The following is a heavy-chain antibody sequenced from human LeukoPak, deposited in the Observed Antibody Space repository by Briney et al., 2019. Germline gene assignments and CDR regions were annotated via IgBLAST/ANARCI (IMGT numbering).Heavy chain of an antibody. D-gene: IGHD2-2*02. Sequence: SVKVSCKASGGTFSSYAISWVRQAPGQGLGWMGRIIPILGIANYAQKFQGRVTITADKSTSTAYMELSSLRSEDTAVHYCARVPAAIGLYYYYYMDVWGKGTTVTVSS. CDR2: IIPILGIA. V-gene: IGHV1-69*04. CDR1: GGTFSSYA. J-gene: IGHJ6*03. CDR3: ARVPAAIGLYYYYYMDV.